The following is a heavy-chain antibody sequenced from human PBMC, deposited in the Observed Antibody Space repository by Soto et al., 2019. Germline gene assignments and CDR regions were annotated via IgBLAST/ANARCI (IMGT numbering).Heavy chain of an antibody. CDR1: GGSISSYY. V-gene: IGHV4-59*01. CDR3: ARETPYCTSTSCSASYYYGMDV. D-gene: IGHD2-2*01. CDR2: IYYSGST. J-gene: IGHJ6*02. Sequence: SETLSLTCTVSGGSISSYYWSWIRQPPGKGLEWIGYIYYSGSTNYNPSLKSRVTISVDTSKNQFSLKLTSVTAADTAVYYCARETPYCTSTSCSASYYYGMDVWGQGTTVTVSS.